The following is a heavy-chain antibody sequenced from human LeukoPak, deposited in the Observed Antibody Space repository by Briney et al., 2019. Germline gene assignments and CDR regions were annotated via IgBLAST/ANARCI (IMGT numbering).Heavy chain of an antibody. D-gene: IGHD5-18*01. CDR1: GFTFSSYS. CDR2: ISSSSSYI. J-gene: IGHJ4*02. Sequence: GGSLRLSCAASGFTFSSYSMNWVRQAPGKGLEWVSSISSSSSYIYYADSVKGRFTISRDNAKNSLYPQMNSLRAEDTAVYYCAREDSYGPYYFDYWGQGTLVTVSS. CDR3: AREDSYGPYYFDY. V-gene: IGHV3-21*01.